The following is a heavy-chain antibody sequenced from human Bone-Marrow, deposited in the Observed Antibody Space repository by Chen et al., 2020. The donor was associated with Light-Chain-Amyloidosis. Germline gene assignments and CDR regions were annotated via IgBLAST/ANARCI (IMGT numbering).Heavy chain of an antibody. V-gene: IGHV3-21*01. CDR1: GFTFSTYG. CDR3: ARRGSTGTAVDY. J-gene: IGHJ4*02. CDR2: ISSTSSYI. Sequence: EVQLVESGGGLVKPGGSLRLSCAASGFTFSTYGMNWVRQAPGKGLEWVSSISSTSSYIYYADSGKGRFTISRDNAKNSLYLQINSLRAEDTAVYYCARRGSTGTAVDYWGQGTLVTVSS. D-gene: IGHD4-4*01.